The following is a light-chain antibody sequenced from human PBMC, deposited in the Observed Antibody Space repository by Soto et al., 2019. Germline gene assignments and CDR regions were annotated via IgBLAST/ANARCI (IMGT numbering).Light chain of an antibody. J-gene: IGLJ1*01. V-gene: IGLV2-14*01. CDR2: EVT. CDR3: SSYTTRSTYV. CDR1: SRDIGFYNY. Sequence: QSVLTQPASVSGSPGQSITISCTGTSRDIGFYNYVSWYQQYPGNAPKLIIFEVTNRPSGVSDRFSGSKSGNTASLTISGLLREDGADYYCSSYTTRSTYVFGSGTKVTVL.